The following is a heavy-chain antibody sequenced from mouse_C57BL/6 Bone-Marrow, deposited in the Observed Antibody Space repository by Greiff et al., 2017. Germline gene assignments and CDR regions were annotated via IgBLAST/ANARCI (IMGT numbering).Heavy chain of an antibody. D-gene: IGHD2-12*01. CDR3: ARICYYSNYLDY. V-gene: IGHV1-36*01. J-gene: IGHJ2*01. CDR2: VYPYNGGT. CDR1: GFTFTDYY. Sequence: VQLQQSGPVLVKPGPSVTISCKASGFTFTDYYMHWVKQSHGKSLEWIGLVYPYNGGTSYNEKFKGKATLTVDTASSTAYIELNSLTAEDSAVDFCARICYYSNYLDYWGQGTTLTVSS.